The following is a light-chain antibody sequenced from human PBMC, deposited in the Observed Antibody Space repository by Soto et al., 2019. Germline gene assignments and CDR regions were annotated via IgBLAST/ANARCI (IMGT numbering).Light chain of an antibody. Sequence: DIQMTQSPSSLSASVGDRVTITCRASQSISSYLNWYQQKPGKAPKLLIYAASSLQSGVPSRFSGSGSGTDFPLTISSLQPDDLATYYCQQSYTTPRTFGQETNLDIK. CDR1: QSISSY. CDR2: AAS. CDR3: QQSYTTPRT. J-gene: IGKJ1*01. V-gene: IGKV1-39*01.